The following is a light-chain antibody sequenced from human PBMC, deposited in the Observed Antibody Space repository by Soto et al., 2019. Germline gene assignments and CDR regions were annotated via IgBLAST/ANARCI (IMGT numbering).Light chain of an antibody. V-gene: IGLV2-8*01. Sequence: QSVLTQPPSASGSPGQSVTISCTGTSSDVGGYDYVSWYQQRPGKAPKLLIHEVTKRPSGVPNRFAGTMSGNTASRTVAGLQAEDEAEYYLRSHAGRTLYVFGTVTMLAV. CDR3: RSHAGRTLYV. CDR1: SSDVGGYDY. J-gene: IGLJ1*01. CDR2: EVT.